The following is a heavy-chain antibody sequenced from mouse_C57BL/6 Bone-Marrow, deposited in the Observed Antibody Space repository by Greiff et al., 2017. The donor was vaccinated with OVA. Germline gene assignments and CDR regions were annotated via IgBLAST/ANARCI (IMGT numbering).Heavy chain of an antibody. Sequence: QVQLQQSGAELVKPGASVKLSCKASGYTFTEYTIHWVKQRSGQGLEWIGWFYPGSGSIKYNEKFKDKATLTADKSSSTVYMELSRLTSEDSAVYVCARHEEGGADYYGSSERYFDVWGTGTTVTVSS. D-gene: IGHD1-1*01. CDR2: FYPGSGSI. V-gene: IGHV1-62-2*01. CDR3: ARHEEGGADYYGSSERYFDV. J-gene: IGHJ1*03. CDR1: GYTFTEYT.